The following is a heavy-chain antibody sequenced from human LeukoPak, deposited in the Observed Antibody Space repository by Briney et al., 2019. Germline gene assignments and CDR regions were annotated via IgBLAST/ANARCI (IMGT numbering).Heavy chain of an antibody. J-gene: IGHJ4*02. CDR1: GFSFNTYS. Sequence: AGSLRLSCAASGFSFNTYSMTWVRQAPGKGLEWVSIISRTSESTFYADSVKGRFTISRDNAKNSLYLQMNSLRAEDTAVYYCATDRLGSNDYWGQGTLVTVSS. CDR3: ATDRLGSNDY. V-gene: IGHV3-21*01. D-gene: IGHD3-10*01. CDR2: ISRTSEST.